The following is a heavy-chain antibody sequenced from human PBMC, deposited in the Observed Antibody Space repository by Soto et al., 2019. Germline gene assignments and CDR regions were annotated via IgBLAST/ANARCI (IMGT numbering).Heavy chain of an antibody. CDR2: IIPIFGTA. CDR3: AKRGEYSSSWTEVDAFDI. V-gene: IGHV1-69*12. CDR1: GGTFSSYA. D-gene: IGHD6-13*01. Sequence: QVQLVQSVAEVKKPGSSVKVSCKASGGTFSSYAISWVRQAPGQGLEWMGGIIPIFGTANYAQKFQGRVTITADESTSTAYMELSSLRSEDTAVYYCAKRGEYSSSWTEVDAFDIWGQGTMVTVSS. J-gene: IGHJ3*02.